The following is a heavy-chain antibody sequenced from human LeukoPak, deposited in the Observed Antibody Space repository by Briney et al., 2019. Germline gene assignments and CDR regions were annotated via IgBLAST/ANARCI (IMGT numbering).Heavy chain of an antibody. CDR2: INTNTGNP. V-gene: IGHV7-4-1*02. CDR3: ARESMTTVTTFDY. CDR1: GYTFTPYS. D-gene: IGHD4-17*01. Sequence: ASVKVSCKASGYTFTPYSINWVRQAPGQGLEWMGWINTNTGNPTYAQGFTGRFVFSLDTSVSTAYLQISSLKAEDTAVYYCARESMTTVTTFDYWGQGTLVTVSS. J-gene: IGHJ4*02.